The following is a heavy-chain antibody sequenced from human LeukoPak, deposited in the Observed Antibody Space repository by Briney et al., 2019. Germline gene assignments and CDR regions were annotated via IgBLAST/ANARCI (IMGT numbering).Heavy chain of an antibody. CDR2: IKQDGSEK. J-gene: IGHJ6*03. Sequence: GGSLRLSCAASRFTFSSYWMSWVRQAPGKGLEWVAIIKQDGSEKYYVDSVKGRFTISRDNAKNPLYLQMNSLRAEDTAVYYCARSPFLGSYYMDVWGKGTTVTVSS. V-gene: IGHV3-7*01. CDR1: RFTFSSYW. CDR3: ARSPFLGSYYMDV. D-gene: IGHD2/OR15-2a*01.